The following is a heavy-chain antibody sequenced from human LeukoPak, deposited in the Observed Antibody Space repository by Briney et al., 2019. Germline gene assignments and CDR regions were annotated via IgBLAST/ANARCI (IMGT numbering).Heavy chain of an antibody. D-gene: IGHD4-17*01. CDR2: IKKDGSEK. V-gene: IGHV3-7*01. CDR1: GFTFSSYW. Sequence: GGSLRLSCAASGFTFSSYWMSWVRQAPGKGLEWVADIKKDGSEKYYVDSVKGRFTISRDNAKNSLYLQMNSLRAEDTAVYYCAREEHDYGDYFDYWGQGTLVTVSS. CDR3: AREEHDYGDYFDY. J-gene: IGHJ4*02.